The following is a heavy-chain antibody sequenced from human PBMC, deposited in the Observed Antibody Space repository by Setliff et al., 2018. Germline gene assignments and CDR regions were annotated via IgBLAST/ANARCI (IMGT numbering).Heavy chain of an antibody. CDR1: GYTFANYG. D-gene: IGHD3-22*01. J-gene: IGHJ4*02. V-gene: IGHV1-3*01. Sequence: ASVKVSCKASGYTFANYGLHWVRQAPGQRLEWMGWINAGNGNTKYSQKFQGRVTITRDTSASTAYMELSSLRSEDTAVYYCARKGTYYDSSGPYDYWGQGTLVTVSS. CDR3: ARKGTYYDSSGPYDY. CDR2: INAGNGNT.